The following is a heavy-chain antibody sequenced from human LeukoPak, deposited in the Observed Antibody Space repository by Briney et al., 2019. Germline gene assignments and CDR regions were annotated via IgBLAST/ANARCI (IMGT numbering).Heavy chain of an antibody. CDR1: GGSFSGYY. J-gene: IGHJ4*02. V-gene: IGHV4-34*01. CDR2: INHSGST. CDR3: ASSGWSLEGNYFDY. D-gene: IGHD6-19*01. Sequence: SETLSLTCAVYGGSFSGYYWSWIRQPPGKGLEWIGEINHSGSTNYNPSLKSRVTISVDTSKNQFSLKLSSVTAADTAVYYCASSGWSLEGNYFDYWGQGTLVTVSS.